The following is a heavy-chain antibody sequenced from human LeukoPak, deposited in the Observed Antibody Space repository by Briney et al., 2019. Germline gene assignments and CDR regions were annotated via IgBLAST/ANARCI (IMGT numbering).Heavy chain of an antibody. CDR3: ARSDSSGYSLMEH. J-gene: IGHJ1*01. CDR2: IYYSGST. Sequence: PSETLSLTCTVSGSSISSYYWSWIRQPPGKGLEWIGYIYYSGSTNYNPSLKSRVTISVDTSKNQFSLKLSSVTAADTAVYYCARSDSSGYSLMEHWGQGTLVTVSS. D-gene: IGHD3-22*01. CDR1: GSSISSYY. V-gene: IGHV4-59*01.